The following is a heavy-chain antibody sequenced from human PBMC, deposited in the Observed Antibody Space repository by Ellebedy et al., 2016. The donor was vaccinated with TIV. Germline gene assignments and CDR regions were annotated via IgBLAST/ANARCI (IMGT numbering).Heavy chain of an antibody. V-gene: IGHV4-39*01. CDR1: GGSISRSSYY. CDR3: ARWFGELLYVRWFDP. J-gene: IGHJ5*02. D-gene: IGHD3-10*01. Sequence: SETLPLTCTVSGGSISRSSYYWGWIRQPPGKGLEWIGSIYYSGSTDYNPSLKSRVTISADTSKNQFSLRLSSVTAADTAVYYCARWFGELLYVRWFDPWGQGTLVTVSS. CDR2: IYYSGST.